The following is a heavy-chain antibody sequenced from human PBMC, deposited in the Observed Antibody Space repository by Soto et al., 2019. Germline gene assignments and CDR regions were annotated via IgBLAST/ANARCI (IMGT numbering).Heavy chain of an antibody. V-gene: IGHV4-61*08. J-gene: IGHJ6*02. CDR2: IYYSGST. D-gene: IGHD2-2*01. Sequence: SETLSLTCAVSGGSISSGGYSWSWIRQPPGKGLEWIGYIYYSGSTNYNPSLKSRVTISVDTSKNQFSLKLSSVTAADTAVYYCARVGSCISTSCFWNYYYYYGMDVWGQGTTVTVSS. CDR3: ARVGSCISTSCFWNYYYYYGMDV. CDR1: GGSISSGGYS.